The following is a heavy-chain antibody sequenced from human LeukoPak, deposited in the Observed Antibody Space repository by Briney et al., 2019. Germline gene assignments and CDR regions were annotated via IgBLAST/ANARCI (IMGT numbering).Heavy chain of an antibody. CDR2: INHSGST. D-gene: IGHD5-18*01. J-gene: IGHJ4*02. CDR1: GGSFSGYY. Sequence: SETLSLTCAVYGGSFSGYYWSWVRQPPGKGLEGIGEINHSGSTNYNASLTSRVTISVDTSKNQFSLKLSSVTAADTAVYYCARRGYSYGGRASRRTSFDYWGQGTLVTVSS. CDR3: ARRGYSYGGRASRRTSFDY. V-gene: IGHV4-34*01.